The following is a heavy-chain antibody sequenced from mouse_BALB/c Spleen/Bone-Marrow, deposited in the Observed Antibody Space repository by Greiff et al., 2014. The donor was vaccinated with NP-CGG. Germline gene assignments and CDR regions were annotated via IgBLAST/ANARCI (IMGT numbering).Heavy chain of an antibody. D-gene: IGHD3-1*01. CDR2: INPSTGYT. CDR1: GYTFTSYW. Sequence: LEESGAELAKPGASVKMSCKASGYTFTSYWMHWVKQRPGQGLEWIGYINPSTGYTEYNQKFKDKATLTADTSSSTAYMQLSSLTSEDSAVYYGARRGGYRAYYAMDYWGQGTSVTVSS. J-gene: IGHJ4*01. V-gene: IGHV1-7*01. CDR3: ARRGGYRAYYAMDY.